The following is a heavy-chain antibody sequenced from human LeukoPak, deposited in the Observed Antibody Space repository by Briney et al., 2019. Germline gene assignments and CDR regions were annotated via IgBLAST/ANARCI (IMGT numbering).Heavy chain of an antibody. CDR2: ISSSGSTI. J-gene: IGHJ4*02. D-gene: IGHD2-21*02. V-gene: IGHV3-48*03. Sequence: PGGSLRLSCAASGFTFSSYEMNWVRQAPGKGLEWVSYISSSGSTIYYADPVKGRFTISRDNSKNTLYLQMNSLRAEDTAVYYCAKAPYCGGDCDVSSYYFDYWGQGTLVTVSS. CDR3: AKAPYCGGDCDVSSYYFDY. CDR1: GFTFSSYE.